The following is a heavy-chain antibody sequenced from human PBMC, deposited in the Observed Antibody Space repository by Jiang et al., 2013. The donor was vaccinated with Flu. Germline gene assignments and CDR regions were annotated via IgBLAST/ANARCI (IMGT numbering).Heavy chain of an antibody. J-gene: IGHJ4*02. CDR1: GYTFTSYY. CDR2: INPSGGST. Sequence: SGAEVKKPGASVKVSCKASGYTFTSYYMHWVRQAPGQGLEWMGIINPSGGSTSYAQKFQGRVTMTRDTSTSTVYMELSSLRSEDTAVYYCAHSLVGANPVDYWGQGTLVTVSS. V-gene: IGHV1-46*01. CDR3: AHSLVGANPVDY. D-gene: IGHD1-26*01.